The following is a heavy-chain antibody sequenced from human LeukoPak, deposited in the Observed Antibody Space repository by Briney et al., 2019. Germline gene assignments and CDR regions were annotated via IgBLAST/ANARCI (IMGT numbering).Heavy chain of an antibody. V-gene: IGHV5-51*01. CDR3: ARLDEDFYYDGSGYNF. CDR2: IYPGDSET. J-gene: IGHJ4*02. D-gene: IGHD3-22*01. CDR1: GYRFTNYR. Sequence: GESLKISCRASGYRFTNYRIAWVRQMPGRGLEWMGIIYPGDSETTYSPSFQGQVTISVDKAINTAYLQWGTLKTSDTAMYYCARLDEDFYYDGSGYNFWGQGTLVTVSS.